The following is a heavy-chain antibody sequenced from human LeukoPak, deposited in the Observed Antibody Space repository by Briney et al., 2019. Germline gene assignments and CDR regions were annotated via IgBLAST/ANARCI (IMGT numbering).Heavy chain of an antibody. CDR2: ISAYNGNT. CDR3: ARVLVDITKFYAFDI. CDR1: GYTFTSYG. Sequence: ASVKVSCKPSGYTFTSYGISWVRPAPGQGVAWVGWISAYNGNTNYAQKLQGRGTMTTDTSTSTAYMELRSLRSDDTAVYYCARVLVDITKFYAFDIWGQGTMVTVSS. D-gene: IGHD3-10*02. J-gene: IGHJ3*02. V-gene: IGHV1-18*01.